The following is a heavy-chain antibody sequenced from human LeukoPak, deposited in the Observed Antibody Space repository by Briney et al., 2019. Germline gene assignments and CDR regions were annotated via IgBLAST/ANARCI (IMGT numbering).Heavy chain of an antibody. Sequence: PSETLSLTCTVSGGSISSYYWSWIRQPPGKGLEWIGYIYYSGSTNYNPSLESRVTISVDTFKNQFSLKLSSVTAADTAVYYCAREKTYYDIFSGYYTDAFDIWGQGTMVTVSS. J-gene: IGHJ3*02. D-gene: IGHD3-9*01. V-gene: IGHV4-59*01. CDR2: IYYSGST. CDR1: GGSISSYY. CDR3: AREKTYYDIFSGYYTDAFDI.